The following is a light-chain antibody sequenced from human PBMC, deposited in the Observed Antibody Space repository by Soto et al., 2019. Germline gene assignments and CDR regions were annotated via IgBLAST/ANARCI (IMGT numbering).Light chain of an antibody. J-gene: IGKJ4*01. V-gene: IGKV1-17*01. CDR3: LQHNSDPPT. CDR1: QGIGSD. CDR2: AAS. Sequence: DIQMTQSPSSLSASVGDRVTITCRASQGIGSDLGWYQQKPGKAPKLLIYAASSLQSGVPSRFSGSGSGTEFTLTISSLQPEDFATYFCLQHNSDPPTFGQGTKVEIK.